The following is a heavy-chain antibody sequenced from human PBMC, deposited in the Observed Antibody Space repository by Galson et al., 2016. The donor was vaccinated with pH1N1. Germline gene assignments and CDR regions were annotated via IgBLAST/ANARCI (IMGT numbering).Heavy chain of an antibody. CDR3: AKLDGYNWGYFQH. D-gene: IGHD5-24*01. CDR2: IKQDGSEK. Sequence: SLRLSCAGSGLTFSGHWMNWVRQAPGKGLEWVANIKQDGSEKYYVDSVKGRFTISRDNAKNSLYLQMNGLRAEDTALYYCAKLDGYNWGYFQHWGQGTLVTVSS. V-gene: IGHV3-7*03. J-gene: IGHJ1*01. CDR1: GLTFSGHW.